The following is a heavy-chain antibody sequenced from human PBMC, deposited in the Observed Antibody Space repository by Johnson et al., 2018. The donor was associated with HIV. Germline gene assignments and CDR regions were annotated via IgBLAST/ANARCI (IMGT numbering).Heavy chain of an antibody. CDR1: GFSFSSYG. J-gene: IGHJ3*02. CDR2: ISYDGSNK. V-gene: IGHV3-30*18. CDR3: AKVVTSSSSWQDDAFDI. Sequence: QVQLVESGGGVVQPGRSLRLSCAASGFSFSSYGMHWVRQAPGKGLEWVAVISYDGSNKYYADSVNGRFTISRDNSKNTLYLQMNSLRVEDTAVYYCAKVVTSSSSWQDDAFDIWGQGTVVTVSS. D-gene: IGHD6-13*01.